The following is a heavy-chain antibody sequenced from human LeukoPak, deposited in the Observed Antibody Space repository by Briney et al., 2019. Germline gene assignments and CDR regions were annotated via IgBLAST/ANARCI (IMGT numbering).Heavy chain of an antibody. D-gene: IGHD3-3*01. CDR3: ARDGYDFWSGYLYSYYYYYMDV. CDR1: GYTFTGYY. CDR2: INPNSGGT. J-gene: IGHJ6*03. Sequence: ASVKVSCKASGYTFTGYYMHWVRQAPGQGLEWMGWINPNSGGTNYAQKFQGKVTMTRDTSISTAYMELSRLRSDDTAVYYCARDGYDFWSGYLYSYYYYYMDVWGKGTTVTVSS. V-gene: IGHV1-2*02.